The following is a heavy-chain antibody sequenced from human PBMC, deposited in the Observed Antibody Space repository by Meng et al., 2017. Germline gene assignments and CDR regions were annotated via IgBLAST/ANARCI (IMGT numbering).Heavy chain of an antibody. Sequence: SGPTLVKPTQALTLTCTFSGFSLSTSGMRVSWIRQPPGKALEWLARIDWDDDKFYSTSLKTRLTISKDTSKNQVVLTMTNMDPVDTATYYCARTLWFGESKAFDIWGQETMVTVSS. V-gene: IGHV2-70*04. CDR2: IDWDDDK. CDR3: ARTLWFGESKAFDI. J-gene: IGHJ3*02. D-gene: IGHD3-10*01. CDR1: GFSLSTSGMR.